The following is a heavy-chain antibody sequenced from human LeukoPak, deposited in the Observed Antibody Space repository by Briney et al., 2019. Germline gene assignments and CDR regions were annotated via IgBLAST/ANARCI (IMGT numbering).Heavy chain of an antibody. D-gene: IGHD3-3*01. Sequence: PSETLSLTCAVYGGSFSGCYWRWIRQPPGKGLEWIGDIHHSGSTNYNPSLKSRVTISVDTSKNQFSLKLSSVTAADTAVYYCARGGRDTIFGVVIIPFDYWGQGTLVTVSS. V-gene: IGHV4-34*01. CDR1: GGSFSGCY. J-gene: IGHJ4*02. CDR3: ARGGRDTIFGVVIIPFDY. CDR2: IHHSGST.